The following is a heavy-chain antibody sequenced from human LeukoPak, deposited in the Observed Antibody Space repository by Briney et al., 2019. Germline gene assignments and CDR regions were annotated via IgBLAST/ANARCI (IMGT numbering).Heavy chain of an antibody. D-gene: IGHD3-9*01. V-gene: IGHV1-18*01. J-gene: IGHJ5*02. CDR2: ISGNNGKT. CDR1: GYTFRSYG. Sequence: ASVKVSCKASGYTFRSYGITWVRQAPGQGLEWMGWISGNNGKTNYAQKFQDRVTMTTERSTSTAYMELRSLRFDDTAVYYCARDDNLTGYLPWGQETLVTVSS. CDR3: ARDDNLTGYLP.